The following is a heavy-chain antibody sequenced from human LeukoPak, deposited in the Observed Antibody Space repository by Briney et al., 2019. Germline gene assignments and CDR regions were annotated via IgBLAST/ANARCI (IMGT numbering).Heavy chain of an antibody. CDR3: ARHVGFITMVRGVINNNWFDP. V-gene: IGHV4-59*08. CDR1: GGSISNYF. CDR2: IYVSDST. Sequence: SETLSLTCTVSGGSISNYFWTWIRQPPGKGLECIGFIYVSDSTNYSPPLKSRVTVSADTSKKQFSLKLSSVTAADTAVYYCARHVGFITMVRGVINNNWFDPWGQGTLVTVSS. J-gene: IGHJ5*02. D-gene: IGHD3-10*01.